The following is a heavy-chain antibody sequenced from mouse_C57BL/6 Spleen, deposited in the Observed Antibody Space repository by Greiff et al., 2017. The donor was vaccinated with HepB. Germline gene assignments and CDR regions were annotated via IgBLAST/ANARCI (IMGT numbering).Heavy chain of an antibody. CDR1: GYTFTSYW. J-gene: IGHJ3*01. V-gene: IGHV1-64*01. Sequence: LVESGAELVKPGASVKLSCKASGYTFTSYWMHWVKQRPGQGLEWIGMIHPNSGSTNYNEKFKSKATLTVDKSPSPAYMQLSSLTSEDSAVYYCARRDYDGAWFAYWGQGTLVTVSA. CDR2: IHPNSGST. D-gene: IGHD2-4*01. CDR3: ARRDYDGAWFAY.